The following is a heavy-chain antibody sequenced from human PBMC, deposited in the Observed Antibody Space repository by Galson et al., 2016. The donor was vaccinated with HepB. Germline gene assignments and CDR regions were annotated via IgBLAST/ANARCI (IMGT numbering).Heavy chain of an antibody. J-gene: IGHJ2*01. V-gene: IGHV1-69*13. CDR2: IIPIYGRS. CDR1: GGTFSNYA. CDR3: ARGRVVCDRDCSTSGYFDL. D-gene: IGHD2-21*02. Sequence: SVKVSCKASGGTFSNYAISWVRQAPGQGLEWMGGIIPIYGRSNYAQKFQGRVTITADESTSIAYMEVSRLKSEDTAVYYCARGRVVCDRDCSTSGYFDLWGGGTLVTVSS.